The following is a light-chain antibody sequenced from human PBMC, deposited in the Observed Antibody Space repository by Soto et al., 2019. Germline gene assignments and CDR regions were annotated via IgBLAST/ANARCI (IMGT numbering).Light chain of an antibody. CDR1: QTISTY. CDR3: QQSDSTPYT. V-gene: IGKV1-39*01. Sequence: DIQMTQSPSSLSASVGDRVTITCRASQTISTYLNWYQQKPVKAPRLLIYDASSLLSGVPSRFSGSGSGTDFTLTIASLQPEDFSTYYCQQSDSTPYTFGQGTKVEI. J-gene: IGKJ2*01. CDR2: DAS.